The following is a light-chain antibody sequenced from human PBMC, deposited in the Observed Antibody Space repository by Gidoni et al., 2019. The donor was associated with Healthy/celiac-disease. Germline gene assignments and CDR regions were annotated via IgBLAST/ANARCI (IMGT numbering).Light chain of an antibody. CDR1: QSLLHSNGYNY. V-gene: IGKV2-28*01. J-gene: IGKJ3*01. CDR2: LGS. Sequence: EIVMTQSPLSLPVTPGEPASISCRSSQSLLHSNGYNYLDWYLQKPGQSPQLLIYLGSNRASGVPDRFSGSGSGTDFTLKISRVEAEDVGVYYCMQALQTLPITFGPGTKVDIK. CDR3: MQALQTLPIT.